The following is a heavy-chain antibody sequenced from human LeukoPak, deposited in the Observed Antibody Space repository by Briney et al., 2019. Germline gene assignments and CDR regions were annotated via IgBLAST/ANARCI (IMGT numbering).Heavy chain of an antibody. J-gene: IGHJ4*02. Sequence: GGSLRLSCAASGFTFSSYAMHWVRQAPGKGLEWVAVISYDGSNKYYADSVKGRFTISRDNSKNTLYLQMNSLRAEDTAVYYCARDSNYAAPHTLWGQGTLVTVSS. CDR3: ARDSNYAAPHTL. CDR1: GFTFSSYA. CDR2: ISYDGSNK. V-gene: IGHV3-30*07. D-gene: IGHD2-2*01.